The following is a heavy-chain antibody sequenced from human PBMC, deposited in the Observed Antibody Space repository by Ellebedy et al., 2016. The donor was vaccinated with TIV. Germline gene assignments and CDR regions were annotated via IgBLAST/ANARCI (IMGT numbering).Heavy chain of an antibody. J-gene: IGHJ4*02. CDR2: IWYDGSNK. D-gene: IGHD2-21*02. CDR1: GFNFGSFD. Sequence: PGGSLRLSCATSGFNFGSFDMHWVRQAPGYGLEWVAVIWYDGSNKYYADSVKGRFTISRDNSKNTLYLQMNSLRDEDTAVYYCAREQLRCGGDCYSAPRYYFDYWGQGTLVTASS. V-gene: IGHV3-33*08. CDR3: AREQLRCGGDCYSAPRYYFDY.